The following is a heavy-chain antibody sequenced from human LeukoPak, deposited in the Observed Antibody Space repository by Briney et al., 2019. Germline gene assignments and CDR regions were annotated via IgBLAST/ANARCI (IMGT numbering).Heavy chain of an antibody. CDR2: ISGTGGST. J-gene: IGHJ4*02. CDR3: AKEVVAVAGTVDY. D-gene: IGHD6-19*01. V-gene: IGHV3-23*01. Sequence: GGSLRLSCVASGFTFSRYAMSWVRQAPGKGLEWVSAISGTGGSTYYADSVKGRFTISRDNSKNMLYLQMKSLRAEDTAVYYCAKEVVAVAGTVDYWGQGTLVTVSS. CDR1: GFTFSRYA.